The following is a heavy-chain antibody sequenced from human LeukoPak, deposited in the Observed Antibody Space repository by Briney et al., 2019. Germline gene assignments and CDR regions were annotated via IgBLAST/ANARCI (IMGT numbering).Heavy chain of an antibody. Sequence: SETLSLTCTVSGGSISSGDYYWSWIRQPPGKGLEWIGYIYYCGSTYYNPSLKSRVTISVDTSKNQFSLKLSSVTAADTAVYYCARERGGVWFGELSPFDYWGQGTLVTVSS. J-gene: IGHJ4*02. V-gene: IGHV4-30-4*01. CDR3: ARERGGVWFGELSPFDY. CDR2: IYYCGST. CDR1: GGSISSGDYY. D-gene: IGHD3-10*01.